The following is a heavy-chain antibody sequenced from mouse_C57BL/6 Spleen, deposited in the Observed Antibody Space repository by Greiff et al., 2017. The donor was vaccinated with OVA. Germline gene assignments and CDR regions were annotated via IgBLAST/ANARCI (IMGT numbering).Heavy chain of an antibody. D-gene: IGHD3-2*02. CDR2: ISSGGDYI. V-gene: IGHV5-9-1*02. CDR1: GFTFSSYA. J-gene: IGHJ3*01. CDR3: TSEGSSDPWFAY. Sequence: EVKLVESGEGLVKPGGSLKLSCAASGFTFSSYAMSWVRQTPEKRLEWVAYISSGGDYIYYADTVKGRFTISRDNARNTLYLQMSSLKSEDTAMYYGTSEGSSDPWFAYWGQGTLVTVSA.